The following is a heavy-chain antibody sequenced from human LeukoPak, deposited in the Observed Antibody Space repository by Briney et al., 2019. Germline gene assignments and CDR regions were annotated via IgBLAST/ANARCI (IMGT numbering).Heavy chain of an antibody. Sequence: GGSLRLSCAASGFTVSSNYISWVRQAPGKGLEWVSVIYSGGNTYYADSVKGRFTISSDNSKNTLYLQMNSLRAEDTAVYYCAKTIVRVTNWFDPWGQGTLVTVSS. V-gene: IGHV3-53*01. D-gene: IGHD1-26*01. CDR1: GFTVSSNY. J-gene: IGHJ5*02. CDR3: AKTIVRVTNWFDP. CDR2: IYSGGNT.